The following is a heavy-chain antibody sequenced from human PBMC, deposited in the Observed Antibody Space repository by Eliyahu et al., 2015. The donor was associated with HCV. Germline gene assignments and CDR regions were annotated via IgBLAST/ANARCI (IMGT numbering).Heavy chain of an antibody. V-gene: IGHV3-9*01. J-gene: IGHJ4*02. CDR1: GFXFXXXA. D-gene: IGHD3-22*01. CDR2: ISWNSGSI. CDR3: AKSPDSSGYYLGHYFDY. Sequence: EVQLVESGGGLVQPGRSLRLSCAASGFXFXXXALHWVRQAPGKGLGWVSGISWNSGSIGYADSVKGRFTISRDNAKNSLYLQMNSLRAEDTALYYCAKSPDSSGYYLGHYFDYWGQGTLVTVSS.